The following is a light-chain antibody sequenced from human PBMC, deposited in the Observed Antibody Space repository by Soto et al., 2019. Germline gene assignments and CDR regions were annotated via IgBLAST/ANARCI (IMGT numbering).Light chain of an antibody. Sequence: QMTQSQSSLSASLPHRVPINFRTSQSISSYLTWYQQKPGKAPKLLIYNAPRLESGVPSRVSGSGSGTEFTLTISGLQSEDIAAYHCQQYNNSPQTFGQGTKVDIK. CDR2: NAP. V-gene: IGKV1-5*03. CDR1: QSISSY. CDR3: QQYNNSPQT. J-gene: IGKJ1*01.